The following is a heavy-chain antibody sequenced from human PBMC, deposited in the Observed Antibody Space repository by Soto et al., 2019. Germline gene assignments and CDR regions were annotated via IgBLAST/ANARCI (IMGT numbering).Heavy chain of an antibody. CDR1: GYTFTSYD. CDR3: ARGSRGVRFDP. CDR2: MNPNNGNA. Sequence: GASVKVSCKASGYTFTSYDINWVRLATGQGLEWMGWMNPNNGNAGHALKFQGRVTMTRNTSISTAYMELSSLRSEDTAMYYCARGSRGVRFDPWGQGTLVTVSS. V-gene: IGHV1-8*01. J-gene: IGHJ5*02. D-gene: IGHD3-10*01.